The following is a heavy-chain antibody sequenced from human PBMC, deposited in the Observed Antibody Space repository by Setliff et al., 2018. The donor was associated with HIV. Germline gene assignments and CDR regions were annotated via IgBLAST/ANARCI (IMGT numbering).Heavy chain of an antibody. V-gene: IGHV3-23*01. CDR1: GFIFSRYA. CDR2: ITGSSTYI. Sequence: PGGSLRLSCAASGFIFSRYAMSWVRQAPGKGLEWVSVITGSSTYIYYADSVKGRFTISRDNSKNTLFLQMNSLRAEDTAVYYCAKSRDYQLLHYYGVDVWGQGTTVTVSS. J-gene: IGHJ6*02. D-gene: IGHD2-2*01. CDR3: AKSRDYQLLHYYGVDV.